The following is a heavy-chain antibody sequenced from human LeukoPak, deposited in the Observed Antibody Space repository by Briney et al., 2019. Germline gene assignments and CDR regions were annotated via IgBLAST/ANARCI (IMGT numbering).Heavy chain of an antibody. Sequence: GGSLRLTCAASGFTFSSYEMNWVRQAPGKGLEWVSYISSSGSTIYYADSVKGRFTISRDNAKNSLYLQMNSLRAEDTAVYYCARVFTVGPDAFDIWGQGTMVTVSS. J-gene: IGHJ3*02. D-gene: IGHD4-23*01. V-gene: IGHV3-48*03. CDR3: ARVFTVGPDAFDI. CDR1: GFTFSSYE. CDR2: ISSSGSTI.